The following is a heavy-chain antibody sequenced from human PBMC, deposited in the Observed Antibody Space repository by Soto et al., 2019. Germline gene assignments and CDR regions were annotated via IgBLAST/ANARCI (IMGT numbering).Heavy chain of an antibody. CDR2: INHSGST. Sequence: SETLSLTCAVYGGSFSGYYWSWIRQPPGKGLEWIGEINHSGSTNYNPSLKSRVTISVDTSKNQFSLKLSSVTAADTAVYYCARRGVAGTGSDYWGQGTLVTVSS. CDR3: ARRGVAGTGSDY. V-gene: IGHV4-34*01. J-gene: IGHJ4*02. D-gene: IGHD6-19*01. CDR1: GGSFSGYY.